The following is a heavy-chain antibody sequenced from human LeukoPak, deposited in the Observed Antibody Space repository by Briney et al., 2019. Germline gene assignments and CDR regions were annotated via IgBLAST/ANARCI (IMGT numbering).Heavy chain of an antibody. CDR1: GGTFSCYT. Sequence: GASVTVSFKASGGTFSCYTINRVRQAPGPGIEWMGRIIPIFGTENYAQKFQDRVTITTDESTSTAYMELRGLKSEDTAVYYCARVKMDNSSGYWGFDYWGQGTLVTVSS. CDR2: IIPIFGTE. D-gene: IGHD3-22*01. J-gene: IGHJ4*02. CDR3: ARVKMDNSSGYWGFDY. V-gene: IGHV1-69*05.